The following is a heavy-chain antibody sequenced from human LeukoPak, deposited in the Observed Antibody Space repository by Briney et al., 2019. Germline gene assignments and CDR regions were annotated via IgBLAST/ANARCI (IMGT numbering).Heavy chain of an antibody. Sequence: GGSLRLSCAASGYTFCRYWMTWVREAPGKGVEWVASINEEGSGKLYVDSVKGRFTISRDNAQKSVYLEMNSLRAEDTAVYYCARAVTSTEGYWGQGTLVTVSS. J-gene: IGHJ4*02. CDR2: INEEGSGK. D-gene: IGHD4-17*01. CDR3: ARAVTSTEGY. CDR1: GYTFCRYW. V-gene: IGHV3-7*03.